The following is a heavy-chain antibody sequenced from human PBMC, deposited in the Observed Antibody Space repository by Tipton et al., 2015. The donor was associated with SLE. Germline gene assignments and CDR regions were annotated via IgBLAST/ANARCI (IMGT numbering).Heavy chain of an antibody. Sequence: QVQLVQSGPEVKKPGSSVKVSCKASGGTISNYIVSWVRQAPGQGLEWMGGNIPILRTGNSAQRFQGRVTFTTDESKSTAYKELGSLRSEDTAIYYCARGTAYYDFWSGCNDALNVWDQETMVTVSS. J-gene: IGHJ3*01. CDR1: GGTISNYI. CDR2: NIPILRTG. CDR3: ARGTAYYDFWSGCNDALNV. V-gene: IGHV1-69*16. D-gene: IGHD3-3*01.